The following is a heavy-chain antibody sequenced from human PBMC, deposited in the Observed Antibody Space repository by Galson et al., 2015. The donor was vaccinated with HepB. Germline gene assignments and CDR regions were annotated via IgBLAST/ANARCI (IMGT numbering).Heavy chain of an antibody. CDR3: ARGHPPAYCSGGSCYSGDY. Sequence: SVKVSCKASGGTFSSYAISWVRQAPGQGLEWMGGIIPIFGTANYAQKFQGRVTITADESTSTAYMELSSLRSEDTAVYYCARGHPPAYCSGGSCYSGDYWGQGTLVTVSS. CDR2: IIPIFGTA. J-gene: IGHJ4*02. D-gene: IGHD2-15*01. V-gene: IGHV1-69*13. CDR1: GGTFSSYA.